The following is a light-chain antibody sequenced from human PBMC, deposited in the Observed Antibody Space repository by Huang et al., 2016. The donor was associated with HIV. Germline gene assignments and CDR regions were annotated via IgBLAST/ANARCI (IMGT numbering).Light chain of an antibody. J-gene: IGKJ1*01. CDR3: QQYGSSSWT. CDR2: GAS. V-gene: IGKV3-20*01. Sequence: EIVLTQSPGTLSLSPGERATLSCRAGQTISSSYLAWYQHKPGQAPRLLIYGASRRATGIPDRFSGSGSGTDFTLTISRLDPEDFAVYYCQQYGSSSWTFGQGTKVEIK. CDR1: QTISSSY.